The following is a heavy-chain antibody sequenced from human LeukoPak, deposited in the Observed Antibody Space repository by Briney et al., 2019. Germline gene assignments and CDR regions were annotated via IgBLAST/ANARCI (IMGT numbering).Heavy chain of an antibody. V-gene: IGHV4-39*07. CDR3: ARDLPYYYDSSGYYLYLDY. CDR2: IYYSGST. J-gene: IGHJ4*02. Sequence: PSETLSLTCTVSGGSISSSSYYWGWIRQPPGKGLEWIGSIYYSGSTYYNPSLKSRVTISVDTSKNQFSLKLSSVTAADTAVYYCARDLPYYYDSSGYYLYLDYWGQGTLVTVSS. D-gene: IGHD3-22*01. CDR1: GGSISSSSYY.